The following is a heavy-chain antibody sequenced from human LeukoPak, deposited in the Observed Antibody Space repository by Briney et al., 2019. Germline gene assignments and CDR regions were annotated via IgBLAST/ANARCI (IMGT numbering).Heavy chain of an antibody. CDR3: AVMVRGVHQAFDY. D-gene: IGHD3-10*01. J-gene: IGHJ4*02. CDR2: MNPNSGNT. CDR1: GYTFTSYD. Sequence: ASVKVSCKASGYTFTSYDINWARQATGQGLEWMGWMNPNSGNTGYAQKFQGRVTMTRNTSISTAYMELSSLRSEDTAVYYCAVMVRGVHQAFDYWGQGTLVTVSS. V-gene: IGHV1-8*01.